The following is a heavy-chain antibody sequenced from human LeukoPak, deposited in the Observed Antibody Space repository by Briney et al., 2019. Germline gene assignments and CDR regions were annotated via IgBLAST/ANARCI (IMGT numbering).Heavy chain of an antibody. CDR3: ARDFTVTRYYYYGMDV. CDR1: GGSISSGSYY. J-gene: IGHJ6*02. D-gene: IGHD4-17*01. Sequence: SETLSLTCTVSGGSISSGSYYWSWIRQPAGKGLEWIGRIYTSGSTFYNPSLKSRVTISVDTSKNQFSLKLSSVTAADTAVYHCARDFTVTRYYYYGMDVWGQGTTVTVSS. CDR2: IYTSGST. V-gene: IGHV4-61*02.